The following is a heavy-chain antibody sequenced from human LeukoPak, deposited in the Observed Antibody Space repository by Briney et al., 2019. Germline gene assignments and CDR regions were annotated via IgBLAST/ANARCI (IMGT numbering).Heavy chain of an antibody. J-gene: IGHJ5*02. CDR1: GGSISSYY. D-gene: IGHD5-12*01. Sequence: PSETLSLTCTVSGGSISSYYWSWIRQPPGKGLEWIGYIYYSGSTNYNPSLKSRVTISVDTSKNQFSLKLSSVTAADTAVYYCAGLPSRGRFDPWGQGTLVTVSS. CDR2: IYYSGST. CDR3: AGLPSRGRFDP. V-gene: IGHV4-59*01.